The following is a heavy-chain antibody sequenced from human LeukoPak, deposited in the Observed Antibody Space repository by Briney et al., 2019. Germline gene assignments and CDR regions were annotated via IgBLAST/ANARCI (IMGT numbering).Heavy chain of an antibody. J-gene: IGHJ4*02. Sequence: GASLRLSCAASGFTFSNHWMIWVRQAPGKGLEWVASIKQDGSEKQYVGSVRGRFTISRDNANNLLDLQMNSLTAEGTAVYYCAKGLAGDPYYFDYWGQGTLVTVSS. CDR3: AKGLAGDPYYFDY. CDR2: IKQDGSEK. D-gene: IGHD7-27*01. CDR1: GFTFSNHW. V-gene: IGHV3-7*01.